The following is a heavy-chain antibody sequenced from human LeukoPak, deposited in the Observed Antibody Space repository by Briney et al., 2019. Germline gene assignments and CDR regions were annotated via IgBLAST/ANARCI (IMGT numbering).Heavy chain of an antibody. CDR2: IRYDGSNK. J-gene: IGHJ4*02. D-gene: IGHD4-11*01. Sequence: GSLRLSCAASGFTFSSYGMHWVRQAPGKGLEWVAFIRYDGSNKYYADSVKGRFTISGDNSKNTLYLQMNSLRAEDTAVYYCAKTPGTTTDYWGQGTLVTVSS. CDR3: AKTPGTTTDY. V-gene: IGHV3-30*02. CDR1: GFTFSSYG.